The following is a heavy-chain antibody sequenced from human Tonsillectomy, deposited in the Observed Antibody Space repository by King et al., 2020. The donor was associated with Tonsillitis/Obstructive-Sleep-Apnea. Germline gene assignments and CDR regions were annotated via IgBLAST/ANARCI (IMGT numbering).Heavy chain of an antibody. CDR3: ANRTPVVTPGYFQH. J-gene: IGHJ1*01. D-gene: IGHD4-23*01. V-gene: IGHV4-59*08. Sequence: VQLQESGPGLVKPSETLSLTCTVSGGSISSYYWNWIRQPPGKGLEWIGNIYYSGSTNYNPSLKSRVTISVDTSKKQFSLNLSSVTATDTAVYYCANRTPVVTPGYFQHWGQGTLVTVSS. CDR1: GGSISSYY. CDR2: IYYSGST.